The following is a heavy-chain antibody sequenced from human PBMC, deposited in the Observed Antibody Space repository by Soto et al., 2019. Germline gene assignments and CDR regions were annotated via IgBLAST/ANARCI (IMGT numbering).Heavy chain of an antibody. Sequence: SETLSLTCAVSGGSISSYYWSRIRQPAGKGLDLIGLIYTSGSTNYNPSLKSRVTMSVDTSKNQFSLKLSXVTAVDTALYYCARDNAWFXPCGQASLVTVSS. CDR1: GGSISSYY. V-gene: IGHV4-4*07. CDR3: ARDNAWFXP. J-gene: IGHJ5*02. CDR2: IYTSGST.